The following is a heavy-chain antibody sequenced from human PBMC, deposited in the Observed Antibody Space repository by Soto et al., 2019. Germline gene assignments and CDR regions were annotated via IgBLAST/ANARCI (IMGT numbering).Heavy chain of an antibody. CDR3: ARYNAASGTYYFDF. D-gene: IGHD6-13*01. CDR1: GASVSSTYW. V-gene: IGHV4-4*02. Sequence: QVELQESGPGLVKPSGTLSLTCAVSGASVSSTYWWIWVRQPPGKGPEWIGEINHRGSANYNPSLKSRVTISVDISKSQFSLRLTSVTAADPAVYYCARYNAASGTYYFDFWGQGALVTVSS. J-gene: IGHJ4*02. CDR2: INHRGSA.